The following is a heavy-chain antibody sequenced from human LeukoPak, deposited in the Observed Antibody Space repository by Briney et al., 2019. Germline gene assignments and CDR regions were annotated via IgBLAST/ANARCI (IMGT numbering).Heavy chain of an antibody. V-gene: IGHV4-59*01. D-gene: IGHD3-22*01. CDR1: GGSISSYY. J-gene: IGHJ3*02. Sequence: LETLSLTCSVSGGSISSYYWSWIRQPPGKGLEWIGYIYYSGSTNYNPFLKSRVTISVDTSKNQFSLKLSSVTAADTAVYYCARVRPITTDAFDIWGQGTMVTVSS. CDR2: IYYSGST. CDR3: ARVRPITTDAFDI.